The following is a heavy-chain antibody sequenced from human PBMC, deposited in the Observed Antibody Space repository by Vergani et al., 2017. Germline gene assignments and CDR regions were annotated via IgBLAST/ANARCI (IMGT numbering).Heavy chain of an antibody. J-gene: IGHJ6*02. Sequence: DVDLVESGGGFVQPGGSRRLSCAASGFSFRTFSMFCVRQPPGKGLDWVSKIIPDGRTTEYADSVRGRFTIPRDNSKNSLYLQMNSLRVEDTALYYCAKAQEYYDSSGYYYYYGMDVWGQGTTVTVSS. V-gene: IGHV3-74*03. CDR2: IIPDGRTT. D-gene: IGHD3-22*01. CDR1: GFSFRTFS. CDR3: AKAQEYYDSSGYYYYYGMDV.